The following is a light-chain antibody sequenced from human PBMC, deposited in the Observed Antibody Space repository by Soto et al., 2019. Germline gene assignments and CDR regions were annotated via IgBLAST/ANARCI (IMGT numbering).Light chain of an antibody. CDR1: QSVSTN. J-gene: IGKJ5*01. CDR2: DAS. Sequence: IVLKQSPAALCLSPGGRATLTCKASQSVSTNLGWYQQNPGQAPRLLIFDASNRATGIPGRFSGIVSGTYGTITVSSLEMEDGPVYDCQQRYDGTITFGQGTRLEIK. CDR3: QQRYDGTIT. V-gene: IGKV3D-11*03.